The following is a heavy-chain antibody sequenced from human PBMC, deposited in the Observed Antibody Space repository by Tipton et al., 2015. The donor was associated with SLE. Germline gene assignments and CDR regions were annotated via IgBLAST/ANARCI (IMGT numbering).Heavy chain of an antibody. V-gene: IGHV5-51*03. D-gene: IGHD2/OR15-2a*01. Sequence: QLVQSGAEVKKAGETLKISCKGSGYDFPGYYIAWVRQTPGKGLEWVGMVYPRDSEVRYSPSFRGHVTVSADNSISTAFLQWDSLKVSDTGVYYCARADTFYSSFHIWGQGTMVTVSS. CDR1: GYDFPGYY. CDR3: ARADTFYSSFHI. J-gene: IGHJ3*02. CDR2: VYPRDSEV.